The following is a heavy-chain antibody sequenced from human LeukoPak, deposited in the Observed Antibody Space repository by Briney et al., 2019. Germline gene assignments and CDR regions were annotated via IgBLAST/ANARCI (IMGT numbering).Heavy chain of an antibody. V-gene: IGHV1-46*01. CDR3: ARLRESYGVNLAFDI. J-gene: IGHJ3*02. CDR2: INPSGGST. D-gene: IGHD3-10*01. Sequence: GASVKVSCKASGYTFTSYYMHWVRQAPGQGLEWMGIINPSGGSTSYAQKFQGRVTMTRDMSTSTVYMELSSLRSEDTAVYYCARLRESYGVNLAFDIWGQGTMVTVSS. CDR1: GYTFTSYY.